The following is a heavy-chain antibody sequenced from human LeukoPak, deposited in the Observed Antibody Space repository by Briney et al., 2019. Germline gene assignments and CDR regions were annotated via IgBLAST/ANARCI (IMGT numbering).Heavy chain of an antibody. D-gene: IGHD3-22*01. CDR1: GFIFSSKW. CDR3: ARDLPISDSSGYYLDY. J-gene: IGHJ4*02. CDR2: IDNGGSYT. V-gene: IGHV3-74*01. Sequence: PGGSLRLSCAASGFIFSSKWIHWVRQAPGKGLEWVSRIDNGGSYTSYADSVKGRFTISRDNAKNTLYLQMNSLRAEDTAVYYYARDLPISDSSGYYLDYWGQGTVVTVSS.